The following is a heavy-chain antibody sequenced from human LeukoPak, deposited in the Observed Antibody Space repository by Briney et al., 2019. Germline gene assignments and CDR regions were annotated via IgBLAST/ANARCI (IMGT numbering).Heavy chain of an antibody. Sequence: GGSLRLSCAASGFTFSRYWMNWVRQAPRKGLEWVASIKEDGSEKSYVDSLKGRFNISRDNAKNSLYLQMNSLRAEDTAVYYCVSCGTTTCIIRFDHWGQGTLVTVSS. D-gene: IGHD2-2*01. CDR3: VSCGTTTCIIRFDH. J-gene: IGHJ4*02. V-gene: IGHV3-7*01. CDR2: IKEDGSEK. CDR1: GFTFSRYW.